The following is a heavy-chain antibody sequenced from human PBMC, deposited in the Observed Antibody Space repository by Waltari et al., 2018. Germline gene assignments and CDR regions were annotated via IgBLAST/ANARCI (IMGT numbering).Heavy chain of an antibody. CDR2: INTNPENP. D-gene: IGHD3-16*01. J-gene: IGHJ4*02. Sequence: QVQLVQSGSELTKPGASVQVSCKASGYTFTSHAMNWVRRAPGQGLEFMGWINTNPENPFYAQGFTGRFVFSLDTSASTAYMEINSLKAEDTAVYYCARELLGGGAFDSWGQGTLVTVSS. V-gene: IGHV7-4-1*02. CDR3: ARELLGGGAFDS. CDR1: GYTFTSHA.